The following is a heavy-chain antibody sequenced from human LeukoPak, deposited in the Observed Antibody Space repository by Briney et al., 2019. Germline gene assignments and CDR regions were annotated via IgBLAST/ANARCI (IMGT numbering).Heavy chain of an antibody. J-gene: IGHJ4*02. V-gene: IGHV3-30*02. D-gene: IGHD6-13*01. CDR1: GFTFSSYG. Sequence: GGSLRLSCGVSGFTFSSYGMHWVRQAPGKGLEWVAYIRYDGSNRHYADSVKGRFTISRDNSKNTLYLQMNSLRVEDTAVYYCARDHSSSRYGGVFDYWGQGTLVTVSS. CDR3: ARDHSSSRYGGVFDY. CDR2: IRYDGSNR.